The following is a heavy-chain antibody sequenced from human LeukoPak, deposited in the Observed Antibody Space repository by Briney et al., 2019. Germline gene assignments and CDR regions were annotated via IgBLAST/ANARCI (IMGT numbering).Heavy chain of an antibody. V-gene: IGHV3-30*04. CDR1: GFTFSSYA. CDR2: ISYDGSNK. Sequence: GRSLRLSCAASGFTFSSYAMHWVRQAPGKGLEWVAVISYDGSNKYYADSVKGRFTISRDNSKNTLYLQMNSLRAEDTAVHYCARARRSGGITLIRGVKDRGWFDSWGQGTLVTVSS. CDR3: ARARRSGGITLIRGVKDRGWFDS. J-gene: IGHJ5*01. D-gene: IGHD3-10*01.